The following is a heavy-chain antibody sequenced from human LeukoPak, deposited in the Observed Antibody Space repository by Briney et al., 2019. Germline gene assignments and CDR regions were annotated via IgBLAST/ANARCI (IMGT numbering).Heavy chain of an antibody. CDR2: INSGGTVT. D-gene: IGHD6-13*01. Sequence: GGSLRLTCAASGFTFSDFWMHWVRQAPGKGLVWVSRINSGGTVTNYADSVKGRLTISRDNAKNTLYLQMNSLRAEDTAVYYCAKARWDSSSWYFDYWGQGTLVTVSS. CDR3: AKARWDSSSWYFDY. V-gene: IGHV3-74*01. J-gene: IGHJ4*02. CDR1: GFTFSDFW.